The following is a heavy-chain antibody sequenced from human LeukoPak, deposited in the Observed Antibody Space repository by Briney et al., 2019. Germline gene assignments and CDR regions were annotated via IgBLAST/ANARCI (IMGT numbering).Heavy chain of an antibody. CDR1: GGSISSYY. D-gene: IGHD3-10*01. CDR2: IYTSGST. CDR3: ASHYGSGSFYSPFDY. Sequence: PSETLSLTCTVSGGSISSYYWSWIRQPAGKGLEWIGRIYTSGSTNYNPSLKSRVTISLDTSKNQFSLKLNSVTAADTAVYYCASHYGSGSFYSPFDYWGQGTLVTVSS. J-gene: IGHJ4*02. V-gene: IGHV4-4*07.